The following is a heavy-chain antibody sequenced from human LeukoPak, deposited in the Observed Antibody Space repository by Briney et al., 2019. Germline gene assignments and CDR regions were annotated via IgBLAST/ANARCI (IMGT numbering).Heavy chain of an antibody. CDR3: ANAKTAVADTFDY. J-gene: IGHJ4*02. CDR1: GFTFSSYG. CDR2: ISGSGGST. Sequence: GGSVRLSCAASGFTFSSYGMSWFRQAPGKGLEWVSAISGSGGSTYYADSVKGRFTISRDNSKNTLYLQMNSLRAEDTAVYYCANAKTAVADTFDYWGQGTLVTVSS. D-gene: IGHD6-19*01. V-gene: IGHV3-23*01.